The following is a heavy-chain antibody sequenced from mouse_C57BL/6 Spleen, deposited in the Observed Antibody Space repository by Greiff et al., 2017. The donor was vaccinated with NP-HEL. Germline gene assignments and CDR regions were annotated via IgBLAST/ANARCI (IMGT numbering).Heavy chain of an antibody. V-gene: IGHV5-17*01. CDR2: ISSGSSTI. CDR3: ARNMDLDY. D-gene: IGHD1-1*02. CDR1: GFTFSDYG. J-gene: IGHJ2*01. Sequence: EVKLMESGGGLVKPGGSLKLSCAASGFTFSDYGMHWVRQAPEKGLEWVAYISSGSSTIHYADTVKGRFTISRDNAKNTLFLQMTSLRSEDTAMYYCARNMDLDYWGQGTTLTVSS.